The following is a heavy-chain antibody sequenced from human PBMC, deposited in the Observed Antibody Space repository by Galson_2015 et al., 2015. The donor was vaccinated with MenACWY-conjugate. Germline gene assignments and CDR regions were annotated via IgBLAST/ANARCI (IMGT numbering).Heavy chain of an antibody. CDR3: ARAFTFGSNYAYQFDY. J-gene: IGHJ4*02. CDR2: INSDGRTT. V-gene: IGHV3-74*01. D-gene: IGHD3-10*01. CDR1: TFSSYW. Sequence: TFSSYWMHWVRQAPGKGLVWVSRINSDGRTTTYADSVKGRFTISRDNAKNTLYLQMNSLRAEDTAVYYCARAFTFGSNYAYQFDYWGQGTLVTVSS.